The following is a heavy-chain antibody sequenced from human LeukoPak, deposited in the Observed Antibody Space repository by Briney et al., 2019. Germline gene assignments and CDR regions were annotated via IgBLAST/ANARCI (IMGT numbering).Heavy chain of an antibody. J-gene: IGHJ3*02. V-gene: IGHV4-31*03. CDR3: ARAKGGSTWNDAFDI. D-gene: IGHD2/OR15-2a*01. CDR2: IYYSGST. CDR1: DGSISSDSYY. Sequence: SETLSLTCTVPDGSISSDSYYWGWIRQHPGKGLEWIGYIYYSGSTYYNPSLKSRVTISVDTSKNQFSLKLSSVTAADTAVYYCARAKGGSTWNDAFDIWGQGTMVTVSS.